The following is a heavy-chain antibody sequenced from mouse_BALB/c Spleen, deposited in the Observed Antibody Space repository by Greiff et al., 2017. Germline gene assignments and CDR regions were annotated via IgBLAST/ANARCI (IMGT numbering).Heavy chain of an antibody. CDR2: ISSGSSTI. CDR1: GFTFSSFG. Sequence: EVKLMESGGGLVQPGGSRKLSCAASGFTFSSFGMHWVRQAPEKGLEWVAYISSGSSTIYYADTVKGRFTISRDNPKNTLFLQMTSLRSEDTAMYYCARGWLRGYFDYWGQGTTLTVSS. CDR3: ARGWLRGYFDY. J-gene: IGHJ2*01. D-gene: IGHD2-2*01. V-gene: IGHV5-17*02.